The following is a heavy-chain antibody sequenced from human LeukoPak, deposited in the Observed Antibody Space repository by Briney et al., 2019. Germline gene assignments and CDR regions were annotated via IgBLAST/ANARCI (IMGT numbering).Heavy chain of an antibody. Sequence: KSGGSLRLSCAASGFTFSDYYMSWIRQAPGKGLEWVSYISSSGSTIYYADSVKGRFTISRDNAKNSLYLQMNSLRAEDTAVYYCASRYSSGQAVFDYWGQGTLVTVSS. V-gene: IGHV3-11*01. CDR2: ISSSGSTI. J-gene: IGHJ4*02. D-gene: IGHD6-19*01. CDR3: ASRYSSGQAVFDY. CDR1: GFTFSDYY.